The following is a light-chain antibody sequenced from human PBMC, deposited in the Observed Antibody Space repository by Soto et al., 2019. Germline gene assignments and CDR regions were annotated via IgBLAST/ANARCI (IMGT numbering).Light chain of an antibody. CDR2: GAS. V-gene: IGKV3-15*01. CDR1: QSVISN. Sequence: EIVLTQSPATLSLSPGERATLSCRASQSVISNLAWYQKKPGQTPRLLIYGASTRATTVPDRFSGSGSGTEFNLTISRLQSEDFAVYLCQHYNNWTWTFGQGTKVDIK. J-gene: IGKJ1*01. CDR3: QHYNNWTWT.